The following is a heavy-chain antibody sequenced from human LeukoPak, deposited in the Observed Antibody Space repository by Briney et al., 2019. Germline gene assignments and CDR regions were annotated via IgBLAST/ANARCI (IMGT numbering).Heavy chain of an antibody. CDR2: IIPIFGTA. J-gene: IGHJ6*03. D-gene: IGHD3-3*01. CDR3: ASSTPPLRFLEWLSPGDYYYYMDV. Sequence: SVKVSCKASGGTFSSYAISWVRQAPGQGLEWMGGIIPIFGTANYAQKFQGRVTITADESTSTAYMELSSLRSEDTAVYYCASSTPPLRFLEWLSPGDYYYYMDVWGKGTTVTVSS. V-gene: IGHV1-69*13. CDR1: GGTFSSYA.